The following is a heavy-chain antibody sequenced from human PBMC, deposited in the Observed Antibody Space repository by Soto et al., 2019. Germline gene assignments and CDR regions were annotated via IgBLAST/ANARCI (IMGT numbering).Heavy chain of an antibody. V-gene: IGHV3-23*01. J-gene: IGHJ4*02. CDR2: ISGSGDSS. CDR3: AKVGIGMFSHKHHFEH. Sequence: PGGSLRLSCTASGFTFSSFGMAWVRQAPGKGLEWVSAISGSGDSSYYADSVKGRFTISRDNPNNTLYLQMNSLRAEDTAVYYCAKVGIGMFSHKHHFEHWGQGTQVTASS. D-gene: IGHD2-2*03. CDR1: GFTFSSFG.